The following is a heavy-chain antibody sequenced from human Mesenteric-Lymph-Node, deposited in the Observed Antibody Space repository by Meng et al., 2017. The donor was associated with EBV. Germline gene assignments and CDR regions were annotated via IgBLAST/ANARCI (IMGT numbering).Heavy chain of an antibody. CDR1: GYTFTTYG. CDR2: ISGYNGNA. V-gene: IGHV1-18*01. CDR3: ARGYTGYAFLDY. J-gene: IGHJ4*02. D-gene: IGHD5-12*01. Sequence: GPLWQSGVKGKEHGASMKVACNASGYTFTTYGITWVRQAPGQGLEWIGWISGYNGNANYAQKLQGRVTMTTDTSTSTVHMELRSLRSDDTAVYYCARGYTGYAFLDYWGQGILVTVSS.